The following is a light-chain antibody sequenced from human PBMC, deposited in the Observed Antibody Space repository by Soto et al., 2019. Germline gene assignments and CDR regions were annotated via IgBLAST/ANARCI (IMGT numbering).Light chain of an antibody. CDR2: GAS. V-gene: IGKV3-20*01. CDR1: QSVSSSY. J-gene: IGKJ1*01. Sequence: EIVLTQSPGTRYLSPGERATLSCRASQSVSSSYLAWYQQKPGQAPRLLIYGASSRATGIPDRFSGSESGTDFTLTISRLERANFAVYYCQQYGSSPRTFGQGTKVEIK. CDR3: QQYGSSPRT.